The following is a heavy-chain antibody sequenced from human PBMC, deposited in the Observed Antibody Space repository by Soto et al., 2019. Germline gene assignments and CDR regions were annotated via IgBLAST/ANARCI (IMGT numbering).Heavy chain of an antibody. CDR1: GGSISSYY. J-gene: IGHJ5*02. CDR3: AREGQDYDSSGYDLNWFDP. CDR2: IYYSGST. D-gene: IGHD3-22*01. Sequence: SETLSLTCTVSGGSISSYYWSWIRQPPGKGLEWIGYIYYSGSTNYNPSLKSRVTISVDTSKNQFSLKLSSVTAADTAVYYCAREGQDYDSSGYDLNWFDPWGQGTLVSVCS. V-gene: IGHV4-59*01.